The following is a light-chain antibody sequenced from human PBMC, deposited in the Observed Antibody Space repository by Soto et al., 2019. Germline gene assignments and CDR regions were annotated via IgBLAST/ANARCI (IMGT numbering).Light chain of an antibody. J-gene: IGKJ3*01. Sequence: EVVLTQSPGTLSLSPGATATLSCRASQSFISNYLAWFQQKPGQAHRLLIYGASNRATGIPDRFSGSGSGTDFTLTISRLEPEDFAVYYCHQYGKSPIYTFGPGTKVDIK. V-gene: IGKV3-20*01. CDR1: QSFISNY. CDR2: GAS. CDR3: HQYGKSPIYT.